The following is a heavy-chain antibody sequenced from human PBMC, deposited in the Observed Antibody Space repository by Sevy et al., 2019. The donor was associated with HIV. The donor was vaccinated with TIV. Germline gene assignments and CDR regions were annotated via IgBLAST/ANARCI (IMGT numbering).Heavy chain of an antibody. J-gene: IGHJ4*02. CDR1: GFTVNSYY. CDR3: ARGKSGYSYALDY. D-gene: IGHD5-18*01. CDR2: IHSDDTT. V-gene: IGHV3-66*01. Sequence: GGSLRLSCAASGFTVNSYYMTWVRQAPGKGLEGVSVIHSDDTTYHADSVKDRFTISRDKFKNTLYLDMSSLRAEDTAVYYCARGKSGYSYALDYWGQGTLVTVSS.